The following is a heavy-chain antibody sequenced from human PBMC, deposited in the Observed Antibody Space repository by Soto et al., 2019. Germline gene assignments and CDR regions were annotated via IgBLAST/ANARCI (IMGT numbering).Heavy chain of an antibody. V-gene: IGHV1-69*01. Sequence: QVQLVQSGAEVKKPGSSVKVSCKASGGTFSSYAISWVRQAPGQGLEWMGGIIPIFGTANYAQKFQGRVTITADESTSPAYMERSSLRSEDTAVYYCAKGGIGEVYPRVPQSCFDPWGQGTLVTVSS. D-gene: IGHD2-21*01. CDR2: IIPIFGTA. J-gene: IGHJ5*02. CDR3: AKGGIGEVYPRVPQSCFDP. CDR1: GGTFSSYA.